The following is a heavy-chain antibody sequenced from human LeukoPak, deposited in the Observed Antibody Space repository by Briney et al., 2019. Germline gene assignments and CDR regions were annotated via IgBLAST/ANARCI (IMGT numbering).Heavy chain of an antibody. V-gene: IGHV4-4*07. D-gene: IGHD2-2*01. CDR2: IYTSGST. CDR1: GGSISSYY. Sequence: SETLSLTCTVSGGSISSYYWSWIRQPVGKGLEWIGRIYTSGSTNYNPSLKSRVTMSVDTSKNQFSLKLSSVTAADTAVYYCARDRIVVVPAAIDYYYYGMDVWGQGTTVTVSS. CDR3: ARDRIVVVPAAIDYYYYGMDV. J-gene: IGHJ6*02.